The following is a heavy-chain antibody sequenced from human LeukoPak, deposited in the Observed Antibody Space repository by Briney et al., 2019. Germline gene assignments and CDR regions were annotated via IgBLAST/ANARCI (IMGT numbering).Heavy chain of an antibody. CDR2: ISYNGINE. V-gene: IGHV3-30*18. J-gene: IGHJ4*02. D-gene: IGHD6-19*01. CDR3: AKVRWDNSGWYYLDY. CDR1: GFSFSDYN. Sequence: PGGSLRLSCAASGFSFSDYNMHWVRQAPGKGLEWMAVISYNGINEYYADSVKGRFTISRDNSKSTLLLQMNSLRAEDTAVYYCAKVRWDNSGWYYLDYWGQGTLVTVSS.